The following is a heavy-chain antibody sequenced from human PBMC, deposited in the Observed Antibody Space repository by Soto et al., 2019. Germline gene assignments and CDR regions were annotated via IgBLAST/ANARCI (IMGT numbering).Heavy chain of an antibody. Sequence: AGSLKLSCKASGFTFRSYGMHWVRQAPGKGLEWVAVISYDGSNKYYADSVKGRFTISRDNSKNTLYLQINSLRDEETAVYYCAKDPSGSMIRYFHYWGQGALVTVSS. CDR2: ISYDGSNK. V-gene: IGHV3-30*18. CDR1: GFTFRSYG. D-gene: IGHD3-10*01. J-gene: IGHJ4*02. CDR3: AKDPSGSMIRYFHY.